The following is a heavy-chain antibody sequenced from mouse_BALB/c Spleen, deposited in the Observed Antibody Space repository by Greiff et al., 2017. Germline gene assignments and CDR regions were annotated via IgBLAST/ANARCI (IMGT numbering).Heavy chain of an antibody. D-gene: IGHD1-1*01. V-gene: IGHV5-9-4*01. Sequence: EVQVVESGGGLVKPGGSLKLSCAASGFTFSSYAMSWVRQSPEKRLEWVAEISSGGSYTYYPDTVTGRFTISRDNAKNTLYLEMSSLRSEDTAMYYCARDRDYYGSSSWYFDVWGAGTTVTVSS. J-gene: IGHJ1*01. CDR1: GFTFSSYA. CDR2: ISSGGSYT. CDR3: ARDRDYYGSSSWYFDV.